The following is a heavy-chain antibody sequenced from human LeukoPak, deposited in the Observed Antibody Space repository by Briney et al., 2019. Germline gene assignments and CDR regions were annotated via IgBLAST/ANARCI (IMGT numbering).Heavy chain of an antibody. CDR1: GFTFSSYG. Sequence: GGSLRLSCAASGFTFSSYGMHWVRQAPGKGLEWVAFIQYDVSSEYYADSVKGRFTVSRDNSKDTVYLQMNSLRAEDTAVYYCAREYSGRCIHAFHSWGQGTTVTVSS. J-gene: IGHJ3*02. CDR3: AREYSGRCIHAFHS. CDR2: IQYDVSSE. V-gene: IGHV3-30*02. D-gene: IGHD6-13*01.